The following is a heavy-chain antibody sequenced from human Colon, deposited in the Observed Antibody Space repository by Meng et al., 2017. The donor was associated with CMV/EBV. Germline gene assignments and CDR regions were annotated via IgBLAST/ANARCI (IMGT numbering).Heavy chain of an antibody. CDR2: ITYSASST. Sequence: SCSASGFTFDTYAMTWGRQAPGKGPEWVSTITYSASSTYYADSVKGRFTISRDNSKNTLYLQMNSLRGEDTAIYYCAKSRDHWFFDLWGRGTLVTVSS. CDR3: AKSRDHWFFDL. V-gene: IGHV3-23*01. J-gene: IGHJ2*01. D-gene: IGHD3-10*01. CDR1: GFTFDTYA.